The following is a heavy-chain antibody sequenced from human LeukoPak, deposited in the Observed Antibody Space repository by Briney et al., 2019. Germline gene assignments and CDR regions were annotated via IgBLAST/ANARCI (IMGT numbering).Heavy chain of an antibody. V-gene: IGHV4-39*01. J-gene: IGHJ4*01. CDR1: AGSISNGDYY. Sequence: SETLSLTCSVSAGSISNGDYYWGWVRQAPGKGLEWIGCIFYGESTHYNPSLKSRATISVDTSKNQFSLKLTSVTAADAAIYYCARQLPTAAADTRGYFDYWGQGTVVTVSS. D-gene: IGHD6-25*01. CDR2: IFYGEST. CDR3: ARQLPTAAADTRGYFDY.